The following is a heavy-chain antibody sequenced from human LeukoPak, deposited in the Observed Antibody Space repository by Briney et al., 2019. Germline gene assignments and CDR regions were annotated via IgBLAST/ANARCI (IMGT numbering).Heavy chain of an antibody. D-gene: IGHD3-16*02. CDR2: MNPNSGNT. CDR1: GYTFGNYD. Sequence: ASVKVSCKASGYTFGNYDINWVRQATGQGLEWMGWMNPNSGNTGYAQKFQGRVTMTRNTSISTAYMELSSLRSEDTAVYYCARALSGRLTFGGVIVKYFDYWGQGTLVTVSS. V-gene: IGHV1-8*02. J-gene: IGHJ4*02. CDR3: ARALSGRLTFGGVIVKYFDY.